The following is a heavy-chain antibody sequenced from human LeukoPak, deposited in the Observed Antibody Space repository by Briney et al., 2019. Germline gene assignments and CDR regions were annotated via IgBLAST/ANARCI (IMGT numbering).Heavy chain of an antibody. Sequence: GESLKISCKGSGYRFTSYWIGWVRQMPGKGLEWMGIIYPGDSDTRYSPSFQGQVTISADKSISTAYLQWSSLKASDTVMYYCARRGGDTGEANAFDIWGQGTMVTVSS. CDR2: IYPGDSDT. CDR3: ARRGGDTGEANAFDI. D-gene: IGHD3-16*01. CDR1: GYRFTSYW. V-gene: IGHV5-51*01. J-gene: IGHJ3*02.